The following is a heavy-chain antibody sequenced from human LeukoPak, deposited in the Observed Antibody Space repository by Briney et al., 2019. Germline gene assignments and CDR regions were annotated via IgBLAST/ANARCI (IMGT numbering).Heavy chain of an antibody. D-gene: IGHD2-15*01. Sequence: GGSLRLSCAASGFTFSSYWMHWVRQTPGKGLVWVSRINSDGSSTNYADSVKGRFTVSRDSSQNTLYLQMSSLRAEDTAVHYCARDGDLGVVVVATTDVAYYFDYWGQGTLVTVSS. V-gene: IGHV3-74*01. CDR3: ARDGDLGVVVVATTDVAYYFDY. CDR1: GFTFSSYW. J-gene: IGHJ4*02. CDR2: INSDGSST.